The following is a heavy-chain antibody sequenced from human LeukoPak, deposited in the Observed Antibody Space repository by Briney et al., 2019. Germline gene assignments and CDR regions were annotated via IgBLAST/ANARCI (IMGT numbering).Heavy chain of an antibody. Sequence: PSETLSLTCTVSGGSISSYYWNWIRQPAGKGLEWIGRFYTSGSTNYNPSLMSRVTMSVDTSKNQFSLKLSSVTAADTAVYFCAKGTPVDSWGPGILVTVSS. V-gene: IGHV4-4*07. CDR1: GGSISSYY. CDR2: FYTSGST. J-gene: IGHJ4*02. D-gene: IGHD2-2*01. CDR3: AKGTPVDS.